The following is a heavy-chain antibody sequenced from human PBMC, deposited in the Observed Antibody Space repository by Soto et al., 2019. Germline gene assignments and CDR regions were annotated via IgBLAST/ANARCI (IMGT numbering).Heavy chain of an antibody. CDR1: GFSLGSNS. Sequence: PGGSLRLCCAASGFSLGSNSMAWVRQAPGERLQWISGISNDGSITFYVDSVRGRFTISRDTSRNTLYLQMDSLRVGDTALYFCAKWSGFGDAWGQGTLVTVSS. V-gene: IGHV3-23*01. CDR3: AKWSGFGDA. D-gene: IGHD3-10*01. CDR2: ISNDGSIT. J-gene: IGHJ5*02.